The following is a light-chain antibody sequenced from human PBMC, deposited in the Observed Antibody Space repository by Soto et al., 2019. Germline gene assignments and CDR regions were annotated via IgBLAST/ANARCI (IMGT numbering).Light chain of an antibody. Sequence: DIQITQSPYTLSASVGDRVTITCPASQGISSWLALYQQKPAKAPKLLIYKASSLEGGVPSRFSGSGSGTEFTLTISSLQPDDFATYYCQQYDSYRTFGQGTKVDIK. CDR3: QQYDSYRT. J-gene: IGKJ1*01. V-gene: IGKV1-5*03. CDR1: QGISSW. CDR2: KAS.